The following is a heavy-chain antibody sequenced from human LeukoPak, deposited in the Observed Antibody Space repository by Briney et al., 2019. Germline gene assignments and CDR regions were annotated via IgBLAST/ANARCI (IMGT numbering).Heavy chain of an antibody. D-gene: IGHD1-26*01. J-gene: IGHJ6*03. CDR3: ARELIVGATWHYYYYMDV. V-gene: IGHV3-7*01. Sequence: GGSLRLSCAASGFTFSSDWMSWVRQAPGKGLELVANIKQDVSDKYYVESVKGRFTISRDNAKNSLYLQMNSLRAEDTAVYYCARELIVGATWHYYYYMDVWGKGTTVTVSS. CDR2: IKQDVSDK. CDR1: GFTFSSDW.